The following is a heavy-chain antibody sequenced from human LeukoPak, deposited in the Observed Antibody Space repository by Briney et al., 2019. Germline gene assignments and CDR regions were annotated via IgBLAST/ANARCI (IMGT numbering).Heavy chain of an antibody. J-gene: IGHJ4*02. CDR2: INHSGST. D-gene: IGHD6-19*01. Sequence: SETLSLTCAVYGGSFSGYYWSWIRQPPGKGLEWIGEINHSGSTTYNSSLKSRITISVDTSKNQFSLKLSSVTAADTAVYYCAGSIAVAGHYFDYWGQGTLVTVSS. CDR1: GGSFSGYY. V-gene: IGHV4-34*01. CDR3: AGSIAVAGHYFDY.